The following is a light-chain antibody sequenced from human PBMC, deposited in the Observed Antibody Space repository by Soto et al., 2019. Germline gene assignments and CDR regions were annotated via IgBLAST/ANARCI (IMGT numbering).Light chain of an antibody. CDR3: SSYAGSNIPVV. CDR2: EVS. CDR1: SSDVGGYNC. J-gene: IGLJ2*01. Sequence: QSVLTQPPSASGSPGQSVTISCTGTSSDVGGYNCVSWYQQHPGKAPKLMIYEVSKRPSGVPDRFSGSESGNTASLTVSGLQAEDEADYYCSSYAGSNIPVVFGGGTKVTVL. V-gene: IGLV2-8*01.